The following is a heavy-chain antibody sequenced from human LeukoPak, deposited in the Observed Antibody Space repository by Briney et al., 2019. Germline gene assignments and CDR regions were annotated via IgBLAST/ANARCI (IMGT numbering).Heavy chain of an antibody. J-gene: IGHJ3*02. CDR2: ISGSGGST. V-gene: IGHV3-23*01. CDR1: GFTFSSYA. CDR3: AKGSTRGYSYGYQDAFDI. D-gene: IGHD5-18*01. Sequence: PGGSLRLSCAASGFTFSSYAMSWVRQAPGKGLEWVSAISGSGGSTYYADSVKGRFTISRDNSKNTLYLQMNSLRAEDTAVYYCAKGSTRGYSYGYQDAFDIWGQGTMVTVSS.